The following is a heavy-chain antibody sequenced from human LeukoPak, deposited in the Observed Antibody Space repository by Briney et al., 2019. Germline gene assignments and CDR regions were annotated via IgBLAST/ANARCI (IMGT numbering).Heavy chain of an antibody. V-gene: IGHV3-23*01. D-gene: IGHD3-9*01. Sequence: GGSLRLSCAASGFTFSSYAMSWVRQAPGKGLEWVSAISGSGGSTYYADSVKGRFTISRDNSKNTLYLQMNSLRAEDTAVYYCAKVLAKVLRYFDWPRDDAFDIWGQGTMVTVSS. J-gene: IGHJ3*02. CDR2: ISGSGGST. CDR1: GFTFSSYA. CDR3: AKVLAKVLRYFDWPRDDAFDI.